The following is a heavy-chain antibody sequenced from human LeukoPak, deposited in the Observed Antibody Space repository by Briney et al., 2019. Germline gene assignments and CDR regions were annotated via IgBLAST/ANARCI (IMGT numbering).Heavy chain of an antibody. CDR2: IRYDGSNK. V-gene: IGHV3-30*02. CDR3: AKLALGDYDTFDS. D-gene: IGHD3-22*01. J-gene: IGHJ4*02. Sequence: GGSLRLSCAASGFTFSSYGMHWVRQAPGKGLEWVAFIRYDGSNKYYADSVKGRFTISRDNSKNTLYLQMNSLRAEDTAVYYGAKLALGDYDTFDSWGQGTLVTVSS. CDR1: GFTFSSYG.